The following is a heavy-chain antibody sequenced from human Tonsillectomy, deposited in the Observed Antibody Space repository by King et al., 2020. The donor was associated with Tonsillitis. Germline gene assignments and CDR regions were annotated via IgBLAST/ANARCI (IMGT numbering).Heavy chain of an antibody. CDR1: GGSFSGYY. CDR2: INHSGST. J-gene: IGHJ6*02. Sequence: VQLQQWGAGLLKPSETLSLTCAVYGGSFSGYYWSWIRQPPGKGLEWIGEINHSGSTNYNPSLKSRVTVSVDTSKNQFPLKLSSVTAADTAVYYCARVPYSGYKNHYYYGMDVWGQGTTVTVSS. CDR3: ARVPYSGYKNHYYYGMDV. D-gene: IGHD5-12*01. V-gene: IGHV4-34*01.